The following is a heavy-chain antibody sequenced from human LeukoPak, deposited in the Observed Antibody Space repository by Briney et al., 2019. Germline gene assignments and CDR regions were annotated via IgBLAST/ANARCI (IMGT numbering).Heavy chain of an antibody. CDR1: GGSISSTNW. D-gene: IGHD5-24*01. Sequence: SETLSLTCAVSGGSISSTNWWSWVRQSPGKGLEWIGYIYYSGSTNYNPSLKSRVTISVDTSKNQFSLKLSSVTAADTAVYYCARARRDGYSNWGQGTLVTVSS. CDR3: ARARRDGYSN. J-gene: IGHJ1*01. CDR2: IYYSGST. V-gene: IGHV4-4*02.